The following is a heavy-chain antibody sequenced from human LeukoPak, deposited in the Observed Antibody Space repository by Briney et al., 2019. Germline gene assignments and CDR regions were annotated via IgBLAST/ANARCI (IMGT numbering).Heavy chain of an antibody. D-gene: IGHD4-17*01. CDR3: ARNKSTVTTSRHDAFDI. V-gene: IGHV4-38-2*01. Sequence: PSETLSLTCAVSGYSISSDYYWGWIRQPSGKGLEWIGSIYQSVSTYYKPSLKRRVTISVDTSKNQFSLKLSSVTAADTAVYYCARNKSTVTTSRHDAFDIWGQGTMVTVSS. CDR1: GYSISSDYY. J-gene: IGHJ3*02. CDR2: IYQSVST.